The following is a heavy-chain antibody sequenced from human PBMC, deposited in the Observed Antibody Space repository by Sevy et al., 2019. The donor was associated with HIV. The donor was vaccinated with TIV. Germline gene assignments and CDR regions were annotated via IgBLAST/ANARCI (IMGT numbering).Heavy chain of an antibody. Sequence: GGSLRLSCAASGFTFSSYVMHWVRQAPGKGLEYVSAISSNGGSTYYANSVKGRFTISRDNTKNSLYLQMNSLRAEDTAVYYCARVYLGSGSFDFDYWGQGTLVTVSS. V-gene: IGHV3-64*01. D-gene: IGHD3-10*01. CDR1: GFTFSSYV. CDR2: ISSNGGST. CDR3: ARVYLGSGSFDFDY. J-gene: IGHJ4*02.